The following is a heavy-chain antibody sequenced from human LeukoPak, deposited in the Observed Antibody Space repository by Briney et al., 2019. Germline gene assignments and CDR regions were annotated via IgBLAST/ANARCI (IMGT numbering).Heavy chain of an antibody. V-gene: IGHV1-46*01. Sequence: ASVTVSCKASGYTFTSYYMHWVRQAPGQGLEWMGIINPSGGSTSYAQKFQGRVTMTRDTSTSTVYMELSSLRSEDTAVYYCARAYGSGSYGIYYGMDVWGKGTTVTVSS. CDR2: INPSGGST. D-gene: IGHD3-10*01. CDR1: GYTFTSYY. J-gene: IGHJ6*04. CDR3: ARAYGSGSYGIYYGMDV.